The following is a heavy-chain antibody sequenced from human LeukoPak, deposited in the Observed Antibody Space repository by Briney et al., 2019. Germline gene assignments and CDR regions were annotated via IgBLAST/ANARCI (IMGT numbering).Heavy chain of an antibody. D-gene: IGHD2-15*01. CDR3: ARVLIYCSGGSCYRGDAFDI. J-gene: IGHJ3*02. V-gene: IGHV1-2*02. CDR2: INPNSGGT. CDR1: GYTFTGYY. Sequence: ASVKVSCKASGYTFTGYYMHWVRQAPGQGLEWMGWINPNSGGTNYAQKFQGRVTITRNTSISTAYMELSSLRSEDTAVYYCARVLIYCSGGSCYRGDAFDIWGQGTMVTVSS.